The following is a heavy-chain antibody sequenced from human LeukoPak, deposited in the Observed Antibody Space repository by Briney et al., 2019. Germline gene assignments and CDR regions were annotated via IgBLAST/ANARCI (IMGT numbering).Heavy chain of an antibody. D-gene: IGHD3-22*01. CDR1: GYTFTNYY. V-gene: IGHV1-46*01. CDR3: ARDAEPYDSSGYYWYFDL. Sequence: ASVKVSCKASGYTFTNYYMHWVRQAPGQGLEWMGIINPSGGSTSYAQKLQGRVTMTTDTSTSTAYMELRSLRSDDTAVYYCARDAEPYDSSGYYWYFDLWGRGTLVTVSS. CDR2: INPSGGST. J-gene: IGHJ2*01.